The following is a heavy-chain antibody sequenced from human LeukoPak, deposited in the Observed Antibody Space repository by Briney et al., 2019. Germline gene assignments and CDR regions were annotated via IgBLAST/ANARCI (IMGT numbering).Heavy chain of an antibody. CDR3: ARGSRYPVGLDV. D-gene: IGHD3-9*01. J-gene: IGHJ6*02. Sequence: SETLSLTCTVSGGSISSYYWSWIRQPPGKGLEWIGYIYYSGSTNYSPSLKSRVTISVDTSKNQFSLKLSSVTAADTAVYYCARGSRYPVGLDVWGQGTTVTVSS. CDR2: IYYSGST. CDR1: GGSISSYY. V-gene: IGHV4-59*01.